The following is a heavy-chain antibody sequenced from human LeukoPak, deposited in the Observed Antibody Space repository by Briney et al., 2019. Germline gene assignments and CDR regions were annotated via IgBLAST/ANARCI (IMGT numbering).Heavy chain of an antibody. CDR1: GFTFSSYW. J-gene: IGHJ4*02. V-gene: IGHV3-74*01. CDR2: INSDGSST. CDR3: ASLDY. Sequence: GGSLRLSCTASGFTFSSYWMHCVRQAPGKGLVWVSRINSDGSSTTYADSVKGRFTISRDNAKDTLYLQMNSLRAEDTAVYYCASLDYWGQGTLVTVSS.